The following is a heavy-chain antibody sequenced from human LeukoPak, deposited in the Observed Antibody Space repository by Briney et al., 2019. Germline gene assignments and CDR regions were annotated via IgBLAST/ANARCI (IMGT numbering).Heavy chain of an antibody. Sequence: GGSLRLSCAASGFTFSSYWMSWVRQAPGKGLEWVSYISSSSSTIYYADSVKGRFTISRDNAKNSLYLQMNSLRAEDTAVYYCARDRTDNYFFYDMDVWGQGTTVTVSS. CDR1: GFTFSSYW. CDR3: ARDRTDNYFFYDMDV. CDR2: ISSSSSTI. V-gene: IGHV3-48*01. D-gene: IGHD2-2*01. J-gene: IGHJ6*02.